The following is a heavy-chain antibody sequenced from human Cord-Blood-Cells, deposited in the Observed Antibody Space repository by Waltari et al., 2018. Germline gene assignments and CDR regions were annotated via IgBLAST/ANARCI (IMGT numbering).Heavy chain of an antibody. Sequence: QVQLQESGPGLVKPSETLSLTCTVSGYSISSGYYWGWIRQPPGKGLEWIGSIYHSGSTSYNTSLKRRVTISVDTSKNQFSLKLSSGTAADTAVYYCARVNYSNYFDYWGQGTLVTVSS. CDR3: ARVNYSNYFDY. D-gene: IGHD4-4*01. CDR2: IYHSGST. J-gene: IGHJ4*02. CDR1: GYSISSGYY. V-gene: IGHV4-38-2*02.